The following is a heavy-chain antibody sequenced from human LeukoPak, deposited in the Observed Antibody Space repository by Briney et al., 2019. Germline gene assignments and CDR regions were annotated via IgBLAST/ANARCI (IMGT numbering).Heavy chain of an antibody. V-gene: IGHV3-7*01. J-gene: IGHJ4*02. D-gene: IGHD2/OR15-2a*01. Sequence: PGGSLRLSCAASGFTISSYWMTWVRQAPGKGPKWVANIKEDGSEENYVDSVRGRFAFSRDNAKNSLYLQMSSLRLEDTAVYYCARDTAYFRFDYWGQGTLVIVSS. CDR1: GFTISSYW. CDR3: ARDTAYFRFDY. CDR2: IKEDGSEE.